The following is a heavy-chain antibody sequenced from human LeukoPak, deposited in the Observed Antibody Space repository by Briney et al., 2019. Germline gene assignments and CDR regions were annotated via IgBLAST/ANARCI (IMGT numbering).Heavy chain of an antibody. CDR3: AREAPYCSSTSCPLDY. CDR1: GYTFTGYY. J-gene: IGHJ4*02. V-gene: IGHV1-2*02. Sequence: GASVTVSCKASGYTFTGYYMHWVRQAPGQGLEWMGWINPNSGGTNYAQKFQGRVTMTRDTSISTAYMELSRLRSDDTAVYYCAREAPYCSSTSCPLDYWGQGTLVTVSS. D-gene: IGHD2-2*01. CDR2: INPNSGGT.